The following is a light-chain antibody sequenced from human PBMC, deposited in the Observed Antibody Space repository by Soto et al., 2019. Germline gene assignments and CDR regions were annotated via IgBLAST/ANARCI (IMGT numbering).Light chain of an antibody. J-gene: IGLJ2*01. CDR3: CSYAGRSTLVV. CDR2: EGS. Sequence: QSVLTQPASVSGSPGQSITISCTGTSSDVGSYNLVSWYQQHPGTAPKLMNSEGSKRPSGVSNRFSGSKAGNTASLTIAVLQAEDEADYYCCSYAGRSTLVVFGGGTKLTVL. V-gene: IGLV2-23*01. CDR1: SSDVGSYNL.